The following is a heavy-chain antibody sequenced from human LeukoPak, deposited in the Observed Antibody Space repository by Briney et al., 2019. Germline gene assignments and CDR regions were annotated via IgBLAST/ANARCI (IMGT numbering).Heavy chain of an antibody. V-gene: IGHV3-23*01. CDR2: ITGSGGIT. Sequence: GGSLRLSCVASGFTFSNYAMSWVRQAPGKGLEWVSAITGSGGITYYADSVKGRFTISRDNSKNTLYLQMNSLRAEDTAVYYCAKWGDYDVLTGYYDPGYWGQGTLVTVSS. CDR3: AKWGDYDVLTGYYDPGY. D-gene: IGHD3-9*01. J-gene: IGHJ4*02. CDR1: GFTFSNYA.